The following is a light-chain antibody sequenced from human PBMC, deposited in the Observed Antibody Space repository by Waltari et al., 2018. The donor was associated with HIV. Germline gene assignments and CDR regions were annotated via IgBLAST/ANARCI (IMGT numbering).Light chain of an antibody. CDR3: QQYNSYWT. Sequence: DIQMTQSPSTLSASIGDRVTITCRASQSISVWLAWYHQKPGKAPKLLIYEASNLESGVPSRFSGTGSGTEFTLTISSLQPDDFATYYCQQYNSYWTFGQGTKVEIK. CDR1: QSISVW. V-gene: IGKV1-5*03. J-gene: IGKJ1*01. CDR2: EAS.